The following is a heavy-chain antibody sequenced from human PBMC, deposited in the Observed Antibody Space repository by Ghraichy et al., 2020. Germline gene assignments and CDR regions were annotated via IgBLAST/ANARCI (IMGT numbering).Heavy chain of an antibody. D-gene: IGHD3-10*01. CDR1: GFTFSSYA. Sequence: GGSLRLSCAASGFTFSSYAMSWVRQAPGKGLEWVSAISGSGGSTYYADSVKGRFTISRDNSKNTLYLQMNSLRAEDTAVYYCAKDLNYGSGKSGYYFDYWGQGTLVTVSS. CDR3: AKDLNYGSGKSGYYFDY. V-gene: IGHV3-23*01. CDR2: ISGSGGST. J-gene: IGHJ4*02.